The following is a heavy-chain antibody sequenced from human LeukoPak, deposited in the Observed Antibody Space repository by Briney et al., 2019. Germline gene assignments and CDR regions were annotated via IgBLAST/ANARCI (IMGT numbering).Heavy chain of an antibody. CDR3: AKELDDSGSYYDDY. D-gene: IGHD3-10*01. J-gene: IGHJ4*02. V-gene: IGHV3-23*01. Sequence: GGSLRLSCAASGFTFSSYAMSWVRQAPGKGLEWVSAISSSGGSTYYADSVKGRFTISRDNSKNTLYLQMNSLRAEDTAVYYCAKELDDSGSYYDDYWGQGTLVTVSS. CDR1: GFTFSSYA. CDR2: ISSSGGST.